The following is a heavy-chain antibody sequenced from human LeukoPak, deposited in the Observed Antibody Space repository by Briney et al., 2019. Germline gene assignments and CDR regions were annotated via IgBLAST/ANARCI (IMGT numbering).Heavy chain of an antibody. D-gene: IGHD6-19*01. V-gene: IGHV3-NL1*01. CDR1: GFTFSSYG. CDR3: ARVSRASSGWYDY. CDR2: IYSGGST. Sequence: SGRSLRLSCAASGFTFSSYGLHWVRQAPGKGLEWVSVIYSGGSTYYADSVKGRFTISRDNSKNTLYLQMNSLRAEDTAVYYYARVSRASSGWYDYWGQGTLVTVPS. J-gene: IGHJ4*02.